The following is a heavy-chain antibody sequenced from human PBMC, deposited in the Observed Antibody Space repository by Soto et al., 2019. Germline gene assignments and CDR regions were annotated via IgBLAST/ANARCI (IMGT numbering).Heavy chain of an antibody. CDR1: GYTFSNFG. CDR2: LNTYNGNT. J-gene: IGHJ4*02. V-gene: IGHV1-18*01. Sequence: QVQLVQSGAEVKKPGASLRVSCKASGYTFSNFGITWVRQAPGQGLEWMGWLNTYNGNTNFALKFQGRVTMTTDTSPNTAYMDIRSLTSADTAVYYCARGPDPTYSDFWGQGTLVTVSS. CDR3: ARGPDPTYSDF.